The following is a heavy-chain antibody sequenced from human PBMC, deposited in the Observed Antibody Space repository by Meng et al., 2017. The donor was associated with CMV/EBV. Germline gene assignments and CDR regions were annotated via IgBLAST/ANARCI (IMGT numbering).Heavy chain of an antibody. Sequence: GESLKISCAASGFTFSSYGMHWVRQAPGKGLEWVAVIWYDGSNKYYADSVKGRFTISRDNSKNTLYLQMNSLSAEDTAVYYCAKEVGYDSSGFLYYYGMDVWGQGTTVTVSS. CDR3: AKEVGYDSSGFLYYYGMDV. V-gene: IGHV3-33*06. D-gene: IGHD3-22*01. CDR1: GFTFSSYG. J-gene: IGHJ6*02. CDR2: IWYDGSNK.